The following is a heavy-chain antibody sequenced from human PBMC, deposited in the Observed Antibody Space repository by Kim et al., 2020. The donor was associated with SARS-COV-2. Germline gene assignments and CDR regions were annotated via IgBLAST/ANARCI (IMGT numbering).Heavy chain of an antibody. CDR3: ASYYGSGIGMDV. J-gene: IGHJ6*02. Sequence: RYSPSFQGQVTISADKSISTAYLQWSSLKASDIAMYYCASYYGSGIGMDVWGQGTTVTVSS. V-gene: IGHV5-51*01. D-gene: IGHD3-10*01.